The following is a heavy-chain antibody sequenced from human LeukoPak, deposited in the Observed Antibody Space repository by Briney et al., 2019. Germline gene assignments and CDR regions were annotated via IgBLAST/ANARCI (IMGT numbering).Heavy chain of an antibody. V-gene: IGHV3-23*01. CDR2: ISGSGSST. CDR1: GFIFSNYA. Sequence: GGSMRLSCAASGFIFSNYAMSWVRQAPGKGLEWVSVISGSGSSTNYADSVKGRFTISRDSSKNTLFLQMNSLRAEDTALYYCARGVGLASRGYYFDYWGQGTLVTVSS. CDR3: ARGVGLASRGYYFDY. J-gene: IGHJ4*02. D-gene: IGHD1-26*01.